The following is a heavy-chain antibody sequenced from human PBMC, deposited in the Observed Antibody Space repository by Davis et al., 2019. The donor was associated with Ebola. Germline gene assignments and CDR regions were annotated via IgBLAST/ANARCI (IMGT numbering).Heavy chain of an antibody. V-gene: IGHV1-18*01. CDR2: ISAYNGNT. Sequence: ASVKVSCKASGYTFTSYGISWVRQAPGQGLEWMGWISAYNGNTNYAQKLQGRVTMTTDTSTSTAYMELRSLRSDDTAVYYCARDRGVTIFGVVIELSYYYYMDVWGKGTTVTVSS. CDR3: ARDRGVTIFGVVIELSYYYYMDV. CDR1: GYTFTSYG. D-gene: IGHD3-3*01. J-gene: IGHJ6*03.